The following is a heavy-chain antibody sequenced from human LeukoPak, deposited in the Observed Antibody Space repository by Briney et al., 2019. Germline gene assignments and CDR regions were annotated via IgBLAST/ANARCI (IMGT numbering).Heavy chain of an antibody. V-gene: IGHV3-64*01. D-gene: IGHD4-17*01. Sequence: GGSLRLSCAASGFTFSSYAMHWVRQAPGKGLEYVSAISSNGGSTYYANSVKGRFTISRDNSKNTLYLQMGSLRAEDMAAYYCASGLYGDTTFWFDPWGQGTLVTVSS. J-gene: IGHJ5*02. CDR3: ASGLYGDTTFWFDP. CDR2: ISSNGGST. CDR1: GFTFSSYA.